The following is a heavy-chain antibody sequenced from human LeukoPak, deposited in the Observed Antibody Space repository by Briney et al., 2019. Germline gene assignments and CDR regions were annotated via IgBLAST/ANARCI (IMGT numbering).Heavy chain of an antibody. CDR3: ARADLGKYYYDSSGPIWFDP. J-gene: IGHJ5*02. CDR1: GGSVSSGSYY. CDR2: IYYSGST. Sequence: SETLSLTCTVSGGSVSSGSYYWSWIRQPPGKGLEWIGYIYYSGSTNYNPFLKSRVTISVDTSKNQFFLKLSSVTAADTAVYYCARADLGKYYYDSSGPIWFDPWGQGTLVTVSS. V-gene: IGHV4-61*01. D-gene: IGHD3-22*01.